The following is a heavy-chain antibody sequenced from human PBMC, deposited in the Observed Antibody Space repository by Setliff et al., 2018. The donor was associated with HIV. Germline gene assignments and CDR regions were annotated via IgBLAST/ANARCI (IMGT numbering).Heavy chain of an antibody. Sequence: SETLSLTCTVSGGSFSTYYWSWIRQPAGEGLEYIGRVHSTGTTIYNPSLKSRVTMSVDTSKNQLSLKLRSVTAADTAVYYCARARITMTGGRLEPYSFDRWGQGTKVTVSS. J-gene: IGHJ3*01. D-gene: IGHD3-22*01. CDR1: GGSFSTYY. V-gene: IGHV4-4*07. CDR3: ARARITMTGGRLEPYSFDR. CDR2: VHSTGTT.